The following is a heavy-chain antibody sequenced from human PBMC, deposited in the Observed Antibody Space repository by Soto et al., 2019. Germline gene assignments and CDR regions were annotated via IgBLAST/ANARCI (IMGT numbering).Heavy chain of an antibody. CDR1: GDTFIKYD. D-gene: IGHD6-25*01. Sequence: ASVKVSCKASGDTFIKYDINWVRQATGQGLEWMGWMNPSNGNAGYAQNFRGRVTMTSNTSITTAYMELSGLRYEDTAVYYCARRKERSGPNYFDVWGQGTLVTSPQ. J-gene: IGHJ4*02. CDR2: MNPSNGNA. CDR3: ARRKERSGPNYFDV. V-gene: IGHV1-8*01.